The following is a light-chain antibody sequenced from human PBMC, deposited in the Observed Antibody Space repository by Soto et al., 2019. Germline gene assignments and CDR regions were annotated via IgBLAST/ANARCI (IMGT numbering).Light chain of an antibody. Sequence: DIQMTQSPSSLSASVGDRITITCRTSQSVNDYLNWYQQKPGKAPKLLIHGASTLASWVPSRFSGSGSGTDFTLTVSSLQPEDFATYYCQQSYSTPRTFGQGTKVEIK. CDR1: QSVNDY. V-gene: IGKV1-39*01. CDR2: GAS. J-gene: IGKJ2*01. CDR3: QQSYSTPRT.